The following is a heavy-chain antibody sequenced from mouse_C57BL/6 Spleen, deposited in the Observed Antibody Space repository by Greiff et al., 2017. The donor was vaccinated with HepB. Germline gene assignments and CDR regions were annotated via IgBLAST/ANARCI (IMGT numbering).Heavy chain of an antibody. J-gene: IGHJ4*01. CDR3: ARVGGLRRDYAMDY. CDR2: IDSSDSYT. D-gene: IGHD2-4*01. CDR1: GYTFTSYW. Sequence: QVQLQQPGAELVRPGTSVKLSCKASGYTFTSYWMHWVKQRPGQGLEWIGVIDSSDSYTNYNQKFKGKATLTVDKSSSTAYMQLSSLTSEDSAVYYCARVGGLRRDYAMDYWGQGTSVTVSS. V-gene: IGHV1-59*01.